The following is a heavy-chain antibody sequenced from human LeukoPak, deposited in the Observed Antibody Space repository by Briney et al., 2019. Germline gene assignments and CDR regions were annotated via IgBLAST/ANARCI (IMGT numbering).Heavy chain of an antibody. CDR1: GFTFSSYS. Sequence: PGGSLRLSCAASGFTFSSYSMNWVRQAPGKGLEWVSSISSSSYIYYADSVKGRFTISRDNAKNSLYLQMNSLGAEDRAVYYCARGLRGGGSSSWYFDYWGQGTLVTVSS. V-gene: IGHV3-21*01. D-gene: IGHD6-13*01. CDR3: ARGLRGGGSSSWYFDY. CDR2: ISSSSYI. J-gene: IGHJ4*02.